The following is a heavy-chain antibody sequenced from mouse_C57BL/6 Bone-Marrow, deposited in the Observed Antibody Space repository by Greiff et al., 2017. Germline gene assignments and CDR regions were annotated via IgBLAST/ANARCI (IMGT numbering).Heavy chain of an antibody. Sequence: VQLQQSGAELVKPGASVKVSCKASGYTFTSYWMHWVKQRPGQGLEWIGRIHPSDSDTNYNQKFKGKATLTVDKSSSTAYMQLSSLTSEDSAVYYCEMHHGSSPYYFDYWGQGTTLTVSS. CDR1: GYTFTSYW. CDR2: IHPSDSDT. D-gene: IGHD1-1*01. CDR3: EMHHGSSPYYFDY. J-gene: IGHJ2*01. V-gene: IGHV1-74*01.